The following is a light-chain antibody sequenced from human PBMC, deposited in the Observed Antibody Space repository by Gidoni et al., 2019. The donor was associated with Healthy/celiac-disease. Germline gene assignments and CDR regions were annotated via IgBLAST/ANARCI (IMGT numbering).Light chain of an antibody. CDR3: RQYNSYPST. CDR2: KAS. CDR1: QSISSW. V-gene: IGKV1-5*03. Sequence: DIQMSQSPSTLSASVGDRVTITCRASQSISSWLAWYQQKPGKAPKLLIYKASSLESGVPSRFSGSGSGTEFTLTISSLQPDDFATYYCRQYNSYPSTFGGGTKVEIK. J-gene: IGKJ4*01.